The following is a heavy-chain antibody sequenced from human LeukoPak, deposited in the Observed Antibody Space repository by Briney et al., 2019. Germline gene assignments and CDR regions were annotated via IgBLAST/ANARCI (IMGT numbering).Heavy chain of an antibody. CDR1: GFTFSSYE. CDR2: ISSSGSSI. Sequence: PGGSLRLSCAASGFTFSSYEMNWVRQPPGKGLKWVSYISSSGSSIYYADSVKGQFTISRDNAKNSLYLQMNSLRAEDTAVYYCARDRVVVGATWTYYYMDVWGKGTTVTVSS. D-gene: IGHD2-15*01. CDR3: ARDRVVVGATWTYYYMDV. J-gene: IGHJ6*03. V-gene: IGHV3-48*03.